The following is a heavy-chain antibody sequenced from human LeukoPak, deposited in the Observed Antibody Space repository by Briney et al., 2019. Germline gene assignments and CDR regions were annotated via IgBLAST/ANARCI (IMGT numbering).Heavy chain of an antibody. CDR1: GFTFSSYA. Sequence: GGSLRLSGAASGFTFSSYAMSWVRQAPGKGLDWVSLISDSVGGTYYADSVKGRFTISRDNSKNTLYLQMNSLRAEDTAVYYCAKGGSSGWYHLDFWGQGPLVTVSS. V-gene: IGHV3-23*01. CDR2: ISDSVGGT. CDR3: AKGGSSGWYHLDF. D-gene: IGHD6-19*01. J-gene: IGHJ4*02.